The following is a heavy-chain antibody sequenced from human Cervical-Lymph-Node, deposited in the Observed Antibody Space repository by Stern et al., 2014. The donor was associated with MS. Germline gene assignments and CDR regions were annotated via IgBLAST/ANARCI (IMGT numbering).Heavy chain of an antibody. CDR1: GGSISSGGYY. J-gene: IGHJ4*02. CDR2: IYYSGST. D-gene: IGHD6-13*01. V-gene: IGHV4-31*03. CDR3: ARGATAAGTKN. Sequence: VQLEESSPGLLRPSQTLSLTCTVSGGSISSGGYYWSWIRQHPGKGLEWIGYIYYSGSTYYNPSLKSRVTISVDTSKNQFSLKLSSVTAADTAVYYCARGATAAGTKNWGQGTLVTVSS.